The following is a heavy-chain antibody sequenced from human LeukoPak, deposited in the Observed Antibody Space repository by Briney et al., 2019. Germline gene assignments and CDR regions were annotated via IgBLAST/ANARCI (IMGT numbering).Heavy chain of an antibody. V-gene: IGHV3-48*04. CDR3: ARDAPAGGKPEYFFDY. J-gene: IGHJ4*02. CDR1: GFTFSSYS. CDR2: IGRGIT. Sequence: AGGSLRLSCAASGFTFSSYSMDWVRQAPGKGLEWVSHIGRGITYADSVKGRFTISRDNSKNLVYLEMNSLRAEDTAVYYCARDAPAGGKPEYFFDYWGQGTLVTVSS.